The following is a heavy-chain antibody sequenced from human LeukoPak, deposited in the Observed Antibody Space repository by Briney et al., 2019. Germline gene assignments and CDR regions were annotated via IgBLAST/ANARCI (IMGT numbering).Heavy chain of an antibody. CDR2: ISSSSSYI. CDR3: ARGPQSRVVVPAALEDYYYYMDV. D-gene: IGHD2-2*01. Sequence: GGSLRLSCAASGFTFRSYSMNWVRQAPGKGPEWVSSISSSSSYIYYEDSVKGRFTISRDNAKNSLYLQMNSLRSEDTAVYYCARGPQSRVVVPAALEDYYYYMDVWGKGTTVTVSS. J-gene: IGHJ6*03. CDR1: GFTFRSYS. V-gene: IGHV3-21*04.